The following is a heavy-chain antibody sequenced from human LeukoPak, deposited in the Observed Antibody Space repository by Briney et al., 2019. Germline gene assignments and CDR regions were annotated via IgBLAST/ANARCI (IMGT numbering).Heavy chain of an antibody. CDR3: ARMVRFGEVTGYYYGMDV. CDR2: MYYSGHV. Sequence: SETLSLTCTVSGGSVNSNTYYWTWIRQPPGKGLEWIGHMYYSGHVDYNPSLKSRLTMSLDTSKNQFSLKLDSVSAADTAVYYGARMVRFGEVTGYYYGMDVWGRGTTVIVSS. D-gene: IGHD3-10*01. J-gene: IGHJ6*04. CDR1: GGSVNSNTYY. V-gene: IGHV4-61*01.